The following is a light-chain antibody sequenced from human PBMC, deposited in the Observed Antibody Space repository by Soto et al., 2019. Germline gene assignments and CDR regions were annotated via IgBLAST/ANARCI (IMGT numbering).Light chain of an antibody. V-gene: IGKV3-20*01. CDR1: QSVSSSSY. CDR2: GAS. Sequence: EIVLTLSPGTLSLSPGERATLSCRASQSVSSSSYLAWYQQKPGQAPRLLIYGASSRATGIPDRFSGSGSGTDFTLTISRLEPEDFAVYYCQQYGSSLTFGGGTKVEIK. CDR3: QQYGSSLT. J-gene: IGKJ4*01.